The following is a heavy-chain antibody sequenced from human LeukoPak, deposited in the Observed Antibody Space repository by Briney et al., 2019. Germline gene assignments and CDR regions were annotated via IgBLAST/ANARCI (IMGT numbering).Heavy chain of an antibody. CDR2: ISSSSSTI. J-gene: IGHJ5*02. CDR1: GFTFSSYS. CDR3: TRDPRNKGLDP. Sequence: GGSLRLSCAASGFTFSSYSMNWVRQAPGKGLEWVSYISSSSSTIYYADSVKGRFTISRDNAKNTLYLQMNSLRVEDTAVYFCTRDPRNKGLDPWGQGTLVTVSS. V-gene: IGHV3-48*01. D-gene: IGHD2/OR15-2a*01.